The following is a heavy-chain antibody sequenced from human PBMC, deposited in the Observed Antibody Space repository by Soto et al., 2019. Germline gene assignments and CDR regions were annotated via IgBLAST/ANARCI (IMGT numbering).Heavy chain of an antibody. V-gene: IGHV1-3*01. J-gene: IGHJ4*02. Sequence: VASVHGYCRPSGSTFTSYAMPWVRQAPGQRLEWMGWINAGNCNTKYSQKFQGRVTITRDTSASTAYMELSSRRSEDTAVYYCASIGYCSGGSCPGNWGQGTLVTVSS. CDR1: GSTFTSYA. D-gene: IGHD2-15*01. CDR2: INAGNCNT. CDR3: ASIGYCSGGSCPGN.